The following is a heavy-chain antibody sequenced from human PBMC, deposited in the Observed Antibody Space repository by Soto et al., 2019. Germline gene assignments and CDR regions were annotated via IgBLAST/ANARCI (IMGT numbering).Heavy chain of an antibody. D-gene: IGHD3-22*01. CDR3: AKDLYYDSSGYPH. V-gene: IGHV3-23*01. J-gene: IGHJ4*02. CDR1: GFTFSSYA. Sequence: PGGSLRLSCAASGFTFSSYAMSWVRQAPGKGLEWVSAISGSGGSTYYADSVKGRFTISRDNSKNTLYLQMNSLRAEDTAAYYCAKDLYYDSSGYPHWGQGTLVTVSS. CDR2: ISGSGGST.